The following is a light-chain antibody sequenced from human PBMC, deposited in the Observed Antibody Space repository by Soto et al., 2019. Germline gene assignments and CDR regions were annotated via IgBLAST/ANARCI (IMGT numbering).Light chain of an antibody. CDR3: QQYDYWPPYT. J-gene: IGKJ2*01. V-gene: IGKV3-15*01. Sequence: EIVMTQSPATLSVSPGERAIVSCRASQSIRDNLAWYQQTPGRAPRLLIYGASIRATGVPARFSGSGSGTEFTLNISSLQSEDFAIYYCQQYDYWPPYTFGQGTKVEIK. CDR2: GAS. CDR1: QSIRDN.